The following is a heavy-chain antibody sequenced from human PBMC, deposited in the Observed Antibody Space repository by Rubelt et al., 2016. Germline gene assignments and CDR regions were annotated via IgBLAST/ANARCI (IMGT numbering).Heavy chain of an antibody. D-gene: IGHD5-24*01. J-gene: IGHJ4*02. CDR3: ARTKTVEMATIPLAY. Sequence: QVQLVLSGAEVKKSGASVKVSCKASGYTFTSYYMHWVRQAPGQGLEWMGIINPSGGSTSYAQKFQGRVTMTRDTSTSTVYMELSSLRSEDTAVYYCARTKTVEMATIPLAYWGQGTLVTVSS. CDR2: INPSGGST. V-gene: IGHV1-46*01. CDR1: GYTFTSYY.